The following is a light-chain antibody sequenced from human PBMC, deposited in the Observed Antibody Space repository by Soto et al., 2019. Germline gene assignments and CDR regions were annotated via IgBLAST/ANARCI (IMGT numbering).Light chain of an antibody. J-gene: IGLJ2*01. CDR3: SSYAGSNILVV. V-gene: IGLV2-23*01. Sequence: QSVLTQPGSVSGSPGQSITISCSGTSSDIGSYNLVSWYQQHPGKAPKVIIFEGSRLASGVSSRFSGSKSGTTASLTISGLGPEEEADYSCSSYAGSNILVVFGGGTKLTVL. CDR2: EGS. CDR1: SSDIGSYNL.